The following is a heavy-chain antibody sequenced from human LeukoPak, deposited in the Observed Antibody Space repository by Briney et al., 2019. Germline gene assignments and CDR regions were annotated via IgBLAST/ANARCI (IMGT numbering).Heavy chain of an antibody. D-gene: IGHD1-14*01. Sequence: GGSLRLSCAASGFTFSGHWMSCVRQAPGKGLEWVANINQGGSDKYYVDSVKGRFTISRDNANNLLYLQMNSLRGEDTAVYYCTRDRSRAEDDWGQGTLVTVSS. CDR1: GFTFSGHW. J-gene: IGHJ4*02. CDR3: TRDRSRAEDD. CDR2: INQGGSDK. V-gene: IGHV3-7*01.